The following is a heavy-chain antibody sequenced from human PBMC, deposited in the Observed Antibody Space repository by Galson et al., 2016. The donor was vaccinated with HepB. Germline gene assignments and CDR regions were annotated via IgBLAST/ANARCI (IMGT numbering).Heavy chain of an antibody. V-gene: IGHV3-23*01. Sequence: SLRLSCAASGFTFSSYTMNWVRQTPGKGPEWVSSISGNGLSTYSADSVKGRFTISRDNSKNTLYLQMDSLRADDTAVYYCATDRGYGADDNWGQGTLVTVSS. J-gene: IGHJ4*02. D-gene: IGHD6-25*01. CDR1: GFTFSSYT. CDR2: ISGNGLST. CDR3: ATDRGYGADDN.